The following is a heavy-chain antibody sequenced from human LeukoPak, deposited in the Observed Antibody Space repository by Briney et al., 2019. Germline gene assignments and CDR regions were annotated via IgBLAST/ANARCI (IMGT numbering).Heavy chain of an antibody. V-gene: IGHV4-59*01. D-gene: IGHD6-13*01. J-gene: IGHJ3*02. CDR1: GGSFSGSY. CDR3: AKTKSKQQLKLHPDAFDI. Sequence: SETLSLTCAVHGGSFSGSYWNWIRQPPGKGLEWIGYIYYTGSTNCNPSLKSRVTISLDMSKNRLSLKLSSVTAADTAVYYCAKTKSKQQLKLHPDAFDIWGQGTMVTVSS. CDR2: IYYTGST.